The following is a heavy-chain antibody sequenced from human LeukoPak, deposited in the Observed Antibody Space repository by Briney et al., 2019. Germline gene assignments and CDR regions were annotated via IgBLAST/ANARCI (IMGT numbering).Heavy chain of an antibody. CDR2: ISGSGGST. D-gene: IGHD3-10*01. Sequence: PGGSLRLSCAASAFTFSSYGMHWVRQAPGKGLEWVSAISGSGGSTYYADSVKGRFTISRHNSKNTLYLQMNSLRAEDTAVYYCAKDRGTLRHFDYWGQGTLVTVSS. J-gene: IGHJ4*02. CDR3: AKDRGTLRHFDY. V-gene: IGHV3-23*01. CDR1: AFTFSSYG.